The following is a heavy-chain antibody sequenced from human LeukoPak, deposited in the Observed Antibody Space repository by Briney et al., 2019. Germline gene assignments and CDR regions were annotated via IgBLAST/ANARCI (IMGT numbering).Heavy chain of an antibody. CDR2: ISGSGGST. J-gene: IGHJ4*02. CDR1: GFIFSNYA. V-gene: IGHV3-23*01. D-gene: IGHD5-18*01. CDR3: AKGSQDIQLWLLEFDY. Sequence: GGSLRLSCAASGFIFSNYAMNWVRRAPGKGLEWVSAISGSGGSTYYADSVKGRFTISRDNSKNTLYLQMNSLRAEDTAVYYCAKGSQDIQLWLLEFDYWGQGTLVTVSS.